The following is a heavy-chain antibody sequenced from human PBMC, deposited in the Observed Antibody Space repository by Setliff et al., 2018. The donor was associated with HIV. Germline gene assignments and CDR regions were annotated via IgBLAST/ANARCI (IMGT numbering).Heavy chain of an antibody. CDR2: IIPILGIA. V-gene: IGHV1-69*10. CDR3: ISKGWGVDY. J-gene: IGHJ4*02. D-gene: IGHD3-10*01. Sequence: GASVKVSCKASGGTFSSYAISWVRQAPGQGLEWMGGIIPILGIANYEQKFQGRVTITADKSTSTAYLELSSLRSEDTAVYYCISKGWGVDYWGQGTLVTVSS. CDR1: GGTFSSYA.